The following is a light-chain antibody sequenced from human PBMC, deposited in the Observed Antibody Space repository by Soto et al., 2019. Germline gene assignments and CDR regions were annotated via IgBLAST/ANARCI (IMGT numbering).Light chain of an antibody. J-gene: IGLJ1*01. CDR3: QSCDTSLSAHV. Sequence: QSVLTQPPSMSGAPGQRITISCTGNSSNIGAGFDVHWYQQLPKTAPKLLIFANNNRPSGVPDRFSGSKSGTSASLAITGRQAEDAASYCCQSCDTSLSAHVSGSGTKVTVL. V-gene: IGLV1-40*01. CDR2: ANN. CDR1: SSNIGAGFD.